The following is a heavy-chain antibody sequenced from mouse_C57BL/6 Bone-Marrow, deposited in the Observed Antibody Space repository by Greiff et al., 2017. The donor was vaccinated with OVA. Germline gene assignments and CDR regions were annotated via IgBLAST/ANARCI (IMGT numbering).Heavy chain of an antibody. V-gene: IGHV14-4*01. CDR2: IDTENGDT. Sequence: EVQLQESGAELVRPGASVKLSCTASGFNIKDDYMHWVKERPEQGLEWIGWIDTENGDTEYASKFQGKATITADTSSKTVYLHLSSLTSEDTAVYYCTTNRYWGQGTTLTVSS. CDR3: TTNRY. J-gene: IGHJ2*01. CDR1: GFNIKDDY.